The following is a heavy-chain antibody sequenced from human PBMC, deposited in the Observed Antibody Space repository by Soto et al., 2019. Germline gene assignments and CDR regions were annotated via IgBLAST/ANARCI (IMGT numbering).Heavy chain of an antibody. J-gene: IGHJ4*01. Sequence: EVQLVESGGGLVKPGGCLRLSCAASGFSFSNGWINWVRQAPGKGLEWGGRIKSNVDGGTTDFAAPGKGIFAISRDDSRNMVYLEMSSLKTEATGVYYCTTDSYIAITGGHFDFWGHGTLVTVSS. CDR2: IKSNVDGGTT. D-gene: IGHD2-21*01. V-gene: IGHV3-15*07. CDR1: GFSFSNGW. CDR3: TTDSYIAITGGHFDF.